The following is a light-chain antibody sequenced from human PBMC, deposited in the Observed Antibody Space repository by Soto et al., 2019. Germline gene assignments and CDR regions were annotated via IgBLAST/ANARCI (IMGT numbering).Light chain of an antibody. CDR2: DAS. V-gene: IGKV1-5*01. J-gene: IGKJ1*01. CDR3: QHYNSYRT. CDR1: QSISSW. Sequence: DIQMTQSPSTLSASVGDRVTITCRASQSISSWLAWYQQKPGKAPKLLIYDASSLESGVPSRFSGSGSGTEFTLTISSLHPDDFATYYCQHYNSYRTFGQGTKVEIK.